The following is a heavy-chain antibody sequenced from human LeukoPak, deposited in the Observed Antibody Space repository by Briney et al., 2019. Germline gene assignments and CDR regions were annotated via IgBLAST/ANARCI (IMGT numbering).Heavy chain of an antibody. V-gene: IGHV4-61*02. J-gene: IGHJ4*02. Sequence: SETLSLTCTVSGDSISSGIHYWNWIRQPAGKGLEWIGRIYTSGSTNYNPSLKSRVTISLDTSKNQFSLKLSSVTAADTAMYYCARGTLYRGWSYYLDFWGQGSQVTVSS. D-gene: IGHD6-19*01. CDR1: GDSISSGIHY. CDR2: IYTSGST. CDR3: ARGTLYRGWSYYLDF.